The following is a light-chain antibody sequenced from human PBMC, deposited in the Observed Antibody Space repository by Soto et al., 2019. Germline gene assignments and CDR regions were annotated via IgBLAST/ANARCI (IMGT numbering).Light chain of an antibody. CDR2: AAS. V-gene: IGKV1-12*01. Sequence: DIQMTQSPSPLSASVGDRVTITCRASQPINRWLAWYQQKPGKAPKLLIYAASSLHTGVPLRFSGSESGTDFCLPISSLQPEDFATYYCKQSKSFPLTFGGGTKVDIK. J-gene: IGKJ4*01. CDR3: KQSKSFPLT. CDR1: QPINRW.